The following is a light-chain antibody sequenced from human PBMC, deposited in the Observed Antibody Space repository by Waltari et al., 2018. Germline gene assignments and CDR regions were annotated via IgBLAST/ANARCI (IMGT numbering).Light chain of an antibody. Sequence: QSVLTQPPSASGTPGQRVTISCSGSSSNIASNTVNWYQQLPGTAPKLPIYSNNQRPSGVPDRFSGSKSGTSASLAISGLQSEDEADYYCAAWDDSLNGPVFGGGTKLTVL. V-gene: IGLV1-44*01. CDR3: AAWDDSLNGPV. CDR2: SNN. CDR1: SSNIASNT. J-gene: IGLJ3*02.